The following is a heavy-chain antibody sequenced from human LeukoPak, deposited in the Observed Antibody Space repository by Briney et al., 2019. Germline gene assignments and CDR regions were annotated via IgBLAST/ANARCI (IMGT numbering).Heavy chain of an antibody. D-gene: IGHD4-23*01. CDR2: IYYSGNT. J-gene: IGHJ5*02. Sequence: SETLSLTCTVSGASITSYYWSWVRQPPGKGLEWIGYIYYSGNTNYNPSLKSRVTITGDTARNQNSLKLTSVTAADTAVYYCATLNQLRGGDWLDPWGQGTLVTVSS. CDR3: ATLNQLRGGDWLDP. CDR1: GASITSYY. V-gene: IGHV4-59*01.